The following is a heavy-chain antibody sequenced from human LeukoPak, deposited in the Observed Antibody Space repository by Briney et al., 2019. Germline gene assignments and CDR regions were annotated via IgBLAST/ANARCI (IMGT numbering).Heavy chain of an antibody. CDR3: TTDRHYGSGRGI. CDR2: IKSKTDGETT. V-gene: IGHV3-15*01. J-gene: IGHJ3*02. Sequence: GGSLRLSCVASGFTFNNAWMSWVRQAPGKGLEWVGRIKSKTDGETTDYAAPVQGRFTISRDDSKNTLSLQIHSLKDEDTAVYYCTTDRHYGSGRGIWGQGTMVTVSS. CDR1: GFTFNNAW. D-gene: IGHD3-10*01.